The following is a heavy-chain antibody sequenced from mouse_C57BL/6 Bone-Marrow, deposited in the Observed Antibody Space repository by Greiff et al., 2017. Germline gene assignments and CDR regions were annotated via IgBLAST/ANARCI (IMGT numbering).Heavy chain of an antibody. CDR3: AKRGIYYDYDCAMDY. CDR1: GFSLTSYG. Sequence: QVQLQQSGPGLVQPSQSLSITCTVSGFSLTSYGVHWVRQSPGKGLEWLGVIWRGGSTDYNAAFMSRLSITKDNSKSQVFFKMNSLQADDTAIYYWAKRGIYYDYDCAMDYWGQGTSVTVSS. J-gene: IGHJ4*01. D-gene: IGHD2-4*01. V-gene: IGHV2-5*01. CDR2: IWRGGST.